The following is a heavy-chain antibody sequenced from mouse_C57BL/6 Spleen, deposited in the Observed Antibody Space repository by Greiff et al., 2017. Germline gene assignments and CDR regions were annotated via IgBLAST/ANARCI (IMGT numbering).Heavy chain of an antibody. Sequence: VQLQQSGPELVKPGASVKIPCKASGYSFTSYYIHWVKQRPGQGLEWIGWIYPGSGNTKYNEKFKGKATLTADTSSSTAYMQLSSLTSEDSAVYYCARNYYGNYYFDYWGQGTTLTVSS. CDR1: GYSFTSYY. CDR2: IYPGSGNT. CDR3: ARNYYGNYYFDY. J-gene: IGHJ2*01. V-gene: IGHV1-66*01. D-gene: IGHD2-1*01.